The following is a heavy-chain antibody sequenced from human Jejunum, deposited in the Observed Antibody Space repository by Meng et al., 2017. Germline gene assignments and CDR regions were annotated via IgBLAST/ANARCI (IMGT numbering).Heavy chain of an antibody. V-gene: IGHV4-61*01. CDR2: RYYSGST. CDR3: ARAGLDNRFHF. CDR1: GGSVSSTNCY. Sequence: QVLLQESGPGLVRPSETLSLTCTVSGGSVSSTNCYWSWIRQPPGKGLEWIGYRYYSGSTNYNPSLKSRVTISVDTSKSQFSLKLFSVTAADTAVYYCARAGLDNRFHFWGQGTLVTVSS. J-gene: IGHJ4*02. D-gene: IGHD2-2*03.